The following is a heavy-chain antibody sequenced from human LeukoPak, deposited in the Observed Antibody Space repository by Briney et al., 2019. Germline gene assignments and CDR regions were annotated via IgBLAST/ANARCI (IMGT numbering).Heavy chain of an antibody. D-gene: IGHD3-10*01. J-gene: IGHJ4*02. CDR2: INVHKGNT. Sequence: GESLKISCKGSGYSSTSYWIGWVRQAPGQGLEWIGWINVHKGNTNYAQKFQGRVTMTADTSTSTVYMELRSLTSDDTAVYYCAREEYLSGSYVDDWGQGTLVTVSS. CDR3: AREEYLSGSYVDD. V-gene: IGHV1-18*04. CDR1: GYSSTSYW.